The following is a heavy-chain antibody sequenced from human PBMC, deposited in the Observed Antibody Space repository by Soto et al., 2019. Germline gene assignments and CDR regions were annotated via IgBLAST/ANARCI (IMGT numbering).Heavy chain of an antibody. CDR3: ARAVAVAGRGADAFDI. V-gene: IGHV3-74*01. CDR1: GFTFSSYW. CDR2: INSDGSST. Sequence: GGSLRLSCAASGFTFSSYWMHWVRQAPGKGLVWVSRINSDGSSTSYADSVKGRFTISRDNAKNTLYLQMNSLRAEDTAVYYCARAVAVAGRGADAFDIWGQGTMVTVSS. J-gene: IGHJ3*02. D-gene: IGHD6-19*01.